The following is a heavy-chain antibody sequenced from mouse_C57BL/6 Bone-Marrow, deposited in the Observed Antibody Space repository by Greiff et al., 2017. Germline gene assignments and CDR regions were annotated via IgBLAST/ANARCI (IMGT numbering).Heavy chain of an antibody. CDR1: GYTFTSYG. J-gene: IGHJ3*01. D-gene: IGHD1-1*01. CDR3: ARFYYYGSTVAY. CDR2: SYPRSGNT. Sequence: QVQLQQSGAELARPGASVKLSCKASGYTFTSYGISWVKQRTGQGLEWIGESYPRSGNTYYNEKFKGKATLTADKSSSTAYMELRSLTSEDSAVYFCARFYYYGSTVAYWGQGTLVTVSA. V-gene: IGHV1-81*01.